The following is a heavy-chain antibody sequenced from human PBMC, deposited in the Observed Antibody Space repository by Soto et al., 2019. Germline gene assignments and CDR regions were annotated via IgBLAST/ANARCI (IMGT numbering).Heavy chain of an antibody. CDR1: GGSISSGDYY. V-gene: IGHV4-30-4*01. J-gene: IGHJ3*02. D-gene: IGHD4-17*01. Sequence: QVQLQESGPGLVKPSQTLSLTCTVSGGSISSGDYYWSWIRQPPGKGLEWIGYIYYSGSTYYNPSLKSRXXIXVXXSKNQFSLKLSSVTAADTAVYYCARAYGESDAFDIWGQGTMVTVSS. CDR2: IYYSGST. CDR3: ARAYGESDAFDI.